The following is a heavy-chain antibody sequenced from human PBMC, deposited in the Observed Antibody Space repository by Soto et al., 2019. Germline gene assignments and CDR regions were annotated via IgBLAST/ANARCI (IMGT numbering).Heavy chain of an antibody. J-gene: IGHJ3*02. D-gene: IGHD2-2*01. CDR2: ISSSSSTI. CDR1: GFTFSSYS. Sequence: EVQLVESGGGLVQPGGSLRLSCAASGFTFSSYSMNWVRQAPGKGLEWVSYISSSSSTIYYADSVNVRFTISRDNAKKSLYLQINRLRAEYTAVYYCSRDGIGVVPAPPGAFDIWGQGTMFTDSS. CDR3: SRDGIGVVPAPPGAFDI. V-gene: IGHV3-48*01.